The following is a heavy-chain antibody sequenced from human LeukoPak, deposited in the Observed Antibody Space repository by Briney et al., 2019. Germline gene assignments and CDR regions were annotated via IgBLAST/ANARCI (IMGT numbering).Heavy chain of an antibody. Sequence: PSQTLSLTCAVSGGSISSGGYSWSWIRQPPGKGLEWIGYIYHSGSTYYNPSLKSRVTMSVDESKHEFSLKLASVTAADTAIYYCASGGLVSRYLDHWGQGTLVTVSP. J-gene: IGHJ4*02. CDR2: IYHSGST. CDR3: ASGGLVSRYLDH. D-gene: IGHD5/OR15-5a*01. CDR1: GGSISSGGYS. V-gene: IGHV4-30-2*01.